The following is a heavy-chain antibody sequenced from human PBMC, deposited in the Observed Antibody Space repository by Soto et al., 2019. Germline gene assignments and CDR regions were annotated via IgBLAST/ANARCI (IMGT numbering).Heavy chain of an antibody. CDR3: TRDNSSGSSSYPQN. V-gene: IGHV4-61*01. Sequence: SETLSVTCTFSVVPVYSGSHYCSWVRQPPGKGLEWIGHIYYSGSTKYNPSLTSRVTISIDISKNQFSLNLSSVTAADTAVYFCTRDNSSGSSSYPQNWGQGTLVSVS. D-gene: IGHD3-22*01. J-gene: IGHJ4*02. CDR1: VVPVYSGSHY. CDR2: IYYSGST.